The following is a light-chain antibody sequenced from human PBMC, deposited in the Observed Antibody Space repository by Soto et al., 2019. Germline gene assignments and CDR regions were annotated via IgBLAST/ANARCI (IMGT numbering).Light chain of an antibody. CDR2: AAS. V-gene: IGKV3-20*01. CDR1: QSVSNN. J-gene: IGKJ2*01. Sequence: EIVLTQSPGTLSLSPGERATLSCWASQSVSNNLVWYQQKPGQAPRLLISAASSRATGIPDRFSGSGSRTDFTLTISRLEPEDFAVYYCQQYSNAPVTFGQGTKVEIK. CDR3: QQYSNAPVT.